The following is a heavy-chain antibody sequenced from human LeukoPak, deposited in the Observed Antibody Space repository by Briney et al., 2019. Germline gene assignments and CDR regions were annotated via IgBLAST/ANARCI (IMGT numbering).Heavy chain of an antibody. D-gene: IGHD4-17*01. CDR1: GYTFTSYG. CDR2: ISAYNGNT. V-gene: IGHV1-18*01. CDR3: ARREVTTDYYYYGMDV. Sequence: ASVKVSCKASGYTFTSYGISWVRQAPGQGLEWMGWISAYNGNTNYAQKLQGRVTMTTDTSTSTAYMELRSLRSDDTAVYYCARREVTTDYYYYGMDVWGQGTTVTVSS. J-gene: IGHJ6*02.